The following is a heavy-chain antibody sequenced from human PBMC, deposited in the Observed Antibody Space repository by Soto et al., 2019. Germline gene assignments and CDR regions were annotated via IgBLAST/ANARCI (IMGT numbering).Heavy chain of an antibody. Sequence: GGSWKPSCAASELTSNTYFMCWVRQAPGEGLQYVSALSSNGGSAYYANSVKGRFSISRDNSKNTLYLQMGSLRADDTAVYYCARRISYGDSPDSYYLDVWGNGTPVTVSS. J-gene: IGHJ6*03. CDR1: ELTSNTYF. V-gene: IGHV3-64*01. D-gene: IGHD4-17*01. CDR2: LSSNGGSA. CDR3: ARRISYGDSPDSYYLDV.